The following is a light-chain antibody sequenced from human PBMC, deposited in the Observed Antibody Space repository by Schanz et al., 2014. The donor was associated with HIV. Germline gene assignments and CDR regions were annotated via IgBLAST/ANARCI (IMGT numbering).Light chain of an antibody. CDR3: SSYTTGSTVV. CDR2: DVR. V-gene: IGLV2-14*03. Sequence: QSVLTQPASVSGSPGQSITISCSGTSSDIRGSDYFSWSQQHPGSAPKVLIYDVRDRPSGISNRFSGSKSGYTASLTISGLQAEDEAEYFCSSYTTGSTVVFGGGTKLTVL. J-gene: IGLJ2*01. CDR1: SSDIRGSDY.